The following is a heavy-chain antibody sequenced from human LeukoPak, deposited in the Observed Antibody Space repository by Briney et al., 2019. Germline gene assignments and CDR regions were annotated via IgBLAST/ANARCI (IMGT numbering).Heavy chain of an antibody. J-gene: IGHJ3*02. CDR3: ARDVVFGSGINAFDI. Sequence: SETLSLTCTVAGGSINSYYWSWIRQPAGKGLEWVGRIYTSGATNYNPSLKSRVTMSVDTSKIQFSLNLKLTSVTAADTAMYYCARDVVFGSGINAFDIWGQGTVVTVSS. CDR1: GGSINSYY. D-gene: IGHD3-10*01. V-gene: IGHV4-4*07. CDR2: IYTSGAT.